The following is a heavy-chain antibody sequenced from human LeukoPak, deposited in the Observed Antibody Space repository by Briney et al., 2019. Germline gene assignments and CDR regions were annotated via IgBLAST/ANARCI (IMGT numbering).Heavy chain of an antibody. CDR3: ARHPRLYSSSWEYYYYYGMDV. Sequence: GESLKISCKGSGYSFTSYWISWVRQMPGKGLEWMGRIDPSDSYTNYSPSFQGHDTISADKSISTAYLQWSSLKASDTAMYYCARHPRLYSSSWEYYYYYGMDVWGKGTTVTVSS. V-gene: IGHV5-10-1*01. CDR2: IDPSDSYT. D-gene: IGHD6-13*01. J-gene: IGHJ6*04. CDR1: GYSFTSYW.